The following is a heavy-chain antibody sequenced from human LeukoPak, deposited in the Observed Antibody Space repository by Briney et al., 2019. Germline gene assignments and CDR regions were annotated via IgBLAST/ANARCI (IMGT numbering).Heavy chain of an antibody. CDR2: MNPNSGNT. CDR1: GGTFSSYA. CDR3: ARATYYYYYGMDV. Sequence: ASVKVSCKASGGTFSSYAISWVRQAPGQGLEWMGWMNPNSGNTGYAQKFQGRVTMTRNTSISTAYMELSSLRSEDTAVYYCARATYYYYYGMDVWGQGTTVTVSS. V-gene: IGHV1-8*02. J-gene: IGHJ6*02.